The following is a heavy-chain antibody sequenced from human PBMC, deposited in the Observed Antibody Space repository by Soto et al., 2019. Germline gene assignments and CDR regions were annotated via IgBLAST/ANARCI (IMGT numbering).Heavy chain of an antibody. V-gene: IGHV3-15*07. CDR1: GLKFSDAW. D-gene: IGHD4-4*01. CDR3: AWDNSGRFRTDH. CDR2: IKSKGGGGTK. J-gene: IGHJ4*02. Sequence: EVQLVESGGGLVKPGDSLRLSCAVSGLKFSDAWRNWVRQAPGKGLAWVGRIKSKGGGGTKDYAAPVKGRFAISRDDSRDTLYLQMHSLKIEDTAVYSCAWDNSGRFRTDHWGQGTLVTVS.